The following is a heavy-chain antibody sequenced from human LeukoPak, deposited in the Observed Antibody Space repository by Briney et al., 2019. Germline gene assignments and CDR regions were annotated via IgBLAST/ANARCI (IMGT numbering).Heavy chain of an antibody. Sequence: SVKVSCKASGGTFSSYVISWVRQAPRQGLEWMGRIIPIFGTTNYALKFQGRVTITTDESTSTAYMELSSLRSDDTDVYYCASFELGSGSYPFDYWGQGTLVTVSS. CDR3: ASFELGSGSYPFDY. CDR2: IIPIFGTT. V-gene: IGHV1-69*05. CDR1: GGTFSSYV. J-gene: IGHJ4*02. D-gene: IGHD1-26*01.